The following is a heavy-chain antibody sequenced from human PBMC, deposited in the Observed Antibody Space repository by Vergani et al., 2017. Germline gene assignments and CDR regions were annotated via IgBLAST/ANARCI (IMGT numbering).Heavy chain of an antibody. CDR2: IYYSGST. CDR1: GGSVSSGSYY. D-gene: IGHD2-15*01. CDR3: ARVPRGGVVVFDP. V-gene: IGHV4-61*10. J-gene: IGHJ5*02. Sequence: QVQLQESGPGLVKPSETLSLTCTVSGGSVSSGSYYWSWIRQPAGKGLEWIGYIYYSGSTNYNPSLKSRVTISVDTSKNQFSLKLSSVTAADTAVYYCARVPRGGVVVFDPWGQGTLVTVSS.